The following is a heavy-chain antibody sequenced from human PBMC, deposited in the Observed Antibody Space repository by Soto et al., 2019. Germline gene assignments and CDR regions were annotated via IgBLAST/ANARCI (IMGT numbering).Heavy chain of an antibody. J-gene: IGHJ4*02. CDR2: ISGSGDFT. Sequence: GGSLRLPCAASGFTFSIYAISWVRQTPGKGLEWVSVISGSGDFTYYADSVKGRFTISRDNPKNTIYLQMNSLRAEDTAVYYCAKGFYGSGSYYNERAFDSWGQGTLVTVSS. CDR3: AKGFYGSGSYYNERAFDS. CDR1: GFTFSIYA. D-gene: IGHD3-10*01. V-gene: IGHV3-23*01.